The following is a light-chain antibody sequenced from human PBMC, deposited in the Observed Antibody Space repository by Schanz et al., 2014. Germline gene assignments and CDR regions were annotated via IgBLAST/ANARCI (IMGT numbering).Light chain of an antibody. CDR1: SSDVGSYDL. CDR2: DVS. CDR3: SSYAGSINL. Sequence: QSVLTQPASVSGSPGQSITISCTGTSSDVGSYDLVSWYQQHPGKAPKLMIYDVSDRPSGVSNRFSGSKSGNTASLSVSGLQAEDEADYYCSSYAGSINLFGGGTKLTVL. V-gene: IGLV2-23*02. J-gene: IGLJ2*01.